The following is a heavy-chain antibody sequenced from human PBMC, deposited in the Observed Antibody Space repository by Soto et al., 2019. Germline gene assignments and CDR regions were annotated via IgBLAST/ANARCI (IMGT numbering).Heavy chain of an antibody. J-gene: IGHJ4*02. CDR1: GFTFSSYC. D-gene: IGHD6-19*01. CDR2: ISYDGSNK. Sequence: GGSLRLSCAASGFTFSSYCMHWVRQAPGKGLEWVAVISYDGSNKYYADSVKGRFTISRDNSKNTLYLQMNSLRAEDTAVYYCAKEKGYSSGWYEYYFDYWGQGTLVTVSS. CDR3: AKEKGYSSGWYEYYFDY. V-gene: IGHV3-30*18.